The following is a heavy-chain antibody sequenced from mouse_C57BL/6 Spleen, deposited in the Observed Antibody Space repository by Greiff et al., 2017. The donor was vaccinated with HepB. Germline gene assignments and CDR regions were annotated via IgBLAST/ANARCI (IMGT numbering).Heavy chain of an antibody. J-gene: IGHJ2*01. CDR1: GFTFSSYA. CDR3: ARDRGGMVRDYFDY. V-gene: IGHV5-4*01. CDR2: ISDGGSYT. D-gene: IGHD2-2*01. Sequence: EVQLVESGGGLVKPGGSLKLSCAASGFTFSSYAMSWVRQTPEKRLEWVATISDGGSYTYYPDNVKGRFTISRDNAKNNLYLQMSHLKSEDTAMYYCARDRGGMVRDYFDYWGQGTTLTVSS.